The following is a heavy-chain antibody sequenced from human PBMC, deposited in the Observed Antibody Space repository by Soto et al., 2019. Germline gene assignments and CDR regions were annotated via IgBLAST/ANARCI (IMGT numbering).Heavy chain of an antibody. D-gene: IGHD3-10*01. CDR3: ATVGYGSWSFYVGS. J-gene: IGHJ4*02. CDR2: VYYGGDN. V-gene: IGHV4-59*02. Sequence: QVQLQESGPGQVQPSETLSLTCTVSGDSVKSHYWSWIRQTPGKGLEWIGYVYYGGDNDYNPSLKNKVDISVDTSKNQHSLRLRSVTTLDRAVNYCATVGYGSWSFYVGSWGQRTLVSVYS. CDR1: GDSVKSHY.